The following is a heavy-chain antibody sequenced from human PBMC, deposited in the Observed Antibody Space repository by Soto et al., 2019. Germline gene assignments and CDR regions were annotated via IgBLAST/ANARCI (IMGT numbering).Heavy chain of an antibody. CDR2: TSSDGSNK. D-gene: IGHD6-19*01. V-gene: IGHV3-30-3*02. J-gene: IGHJ3*02. Sequence: ESGGGVVQPGRSLRLSCAASGFTFSSFAMHWVRQAPGKGLEWVAVTSSDGSNKYYADSVKGRFTISRDNSKNTLYLQMNSLRADDTAVYYCAKKSGSSGRADAFDIWGQGTMVTVSA. CDR3: AKKSGSSGRADAFDI. CDR1: GFTFSSFA.